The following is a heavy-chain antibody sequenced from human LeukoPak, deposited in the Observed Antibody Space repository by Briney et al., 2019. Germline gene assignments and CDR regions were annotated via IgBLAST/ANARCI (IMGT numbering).Heavy chain of an antibody. V-gene: IGHV3-21*01. D-gene: IGHD7-27*01. CDR3: AREEGGKLGIDYYFDY. CDR1: GFTFNRYS. J-gene: IGHJ4*02. Sequence: GGSLRLSCAASGFTFNRYSMNWVRQAPGKGLAWVSSISTSSSYIYYADSVEGRFTISRDNARNSLYLQMNSLRAEDTAVYYCAREEGGKLGIDYYFDYWGQGTLVTVSS. CDR2: ISTSSSYI.